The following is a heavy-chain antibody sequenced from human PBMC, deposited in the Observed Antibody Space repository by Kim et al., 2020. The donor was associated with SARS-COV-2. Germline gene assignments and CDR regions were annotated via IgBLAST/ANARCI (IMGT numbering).Heavy chain of an antibody. CDR3: TRLNYGLDS. J-gene: IGHJ4*02. V-gene: IGHV3-73*01. Sequence: RYTRTYAATVRGRFSISRDDSKNTAYLQRNSLKTEDTAVYYCTRLNYGLDSWGRGDLVTVSS. D-gene: IGHD3-10*01. CDR2: RYTR.